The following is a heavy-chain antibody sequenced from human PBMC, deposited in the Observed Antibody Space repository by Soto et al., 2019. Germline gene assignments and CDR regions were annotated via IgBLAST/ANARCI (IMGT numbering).Heavy chain of an antibody. V-gene: IGHV3-23*01. CDR1: GFTFSSYA. Sequence: GSLRLSCAASGFTFSSYAMSWVRQAPGKVLEWVSAISGSGGSTYYADSVKGRFTISRDNSKNTLYLQMNSLRAEDTAVYYCAKAGNPITMVRGGHYYYYGMDVWGQGXTVTVYS. D-gene: IGHD3-10*01. J-gene: IGHJ6*02. CDR2: ISGSGGST. CDR3: AKAGNPITMVRGGHYYYYGMDV.